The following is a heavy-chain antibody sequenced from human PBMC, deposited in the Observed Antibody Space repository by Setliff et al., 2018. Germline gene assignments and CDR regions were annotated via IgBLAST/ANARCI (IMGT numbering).Heavy chain of an antibody. D-gene: IGHD3-22*01. V-gene: IGHV4-34*01. J-gene: IGHJ4*02. CDR2: INHRGFT. Sequence: SETLSLTCAVYGESFDNHYWTWIRQPPGERLEWIGEINHRGFTDYKPSLKSRLTMSVDTSRNQFSLNLSSVTAADTAVYYCAGGTFDTSGYFPYPIGYWGQGTLVTVSS. CDR1: GESFDNHY. CDR3: AGGTFDTSGYFPYPIGY.